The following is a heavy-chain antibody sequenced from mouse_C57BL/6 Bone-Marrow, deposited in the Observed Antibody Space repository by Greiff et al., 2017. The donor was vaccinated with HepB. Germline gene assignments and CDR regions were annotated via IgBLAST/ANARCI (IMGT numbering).Heavy chain of an antibody. CDR2: IDPSDSYT. CDR1: GYTFTSYW. Sequence: QVQLQQPGAELVMPGASVKLSCKASGYTFTSYWMDWVKQRPGQGLEWIGHIDPSDSYTNYNQKFKGKSTLTVDKSSSTAYMQLSSLTSEDSAVYYCARVTTVVPFDYWGQGTTLTVSS. V-gene: IGHV1-69*01. J-gene: IGHJ2*01. CDR3: ARVTTVVPFDY. D-gene: IGHD1-1*01.